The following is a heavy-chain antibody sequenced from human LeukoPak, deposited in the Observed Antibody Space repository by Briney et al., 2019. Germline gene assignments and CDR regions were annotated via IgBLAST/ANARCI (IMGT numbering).Heavy chain of an antibody. V-gene: IGHV1-24*01. J-gene: IGHJ5*02. Sequence: ASVKVSCKVSGYTLTELSIHWLRQPPGKGIAWMGGFDHEDGETIYAQKFQSRVTMTADTSTDTAYMELSRLRSEETAVYYCATSAALVPARWFDPWGRGTLVTVS. CDR2: FDHEDGET. CDR1: GYTLTELS. CDR3: ATSAALVPARWFDP. D-gene: IGHD2-2*01.